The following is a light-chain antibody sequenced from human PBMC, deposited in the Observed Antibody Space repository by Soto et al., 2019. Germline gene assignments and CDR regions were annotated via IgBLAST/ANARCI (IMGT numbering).Light chain of an antibody. Sequence: EIVMTQSPATLSVSPGETATLSCRASQSVGSAVAWYQHKPSQAPRLLIVGASIRAPGVPGRFSGGGSGTEFTFTISSLQSEDFGVYYCQQYRNWPPLTFGGGTSVEIK. J-gene: IGKJ4*01. CDR3: QQYRNWPPLT. V-gene: IGKV3-15*01. CDR2: GAS. CDR1: QSVGSA.